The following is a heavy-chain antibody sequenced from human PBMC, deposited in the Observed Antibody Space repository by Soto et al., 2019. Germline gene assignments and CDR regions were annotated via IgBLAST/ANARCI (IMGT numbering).Heavy chain of an antibody. CDR3: ARGRGYDFWSGYPRANWFDP. Sequence: ETLSLTCAVYGGSFSGYYWSWIRQPPGKGLEWIGEINHSGSTNYNPSLKSRVTISVDTSKNQFSLKLSSVTAADTAVYYCARGRGYDFWSGYPRANWFDPWGQGTLVTVSS. V-gene: IGHV4-34*01. CDR1: GGSFSGYY. J-gene: IGHJ5*02. D-gene: IGHD3-3*01. CDR2: INHSGST.